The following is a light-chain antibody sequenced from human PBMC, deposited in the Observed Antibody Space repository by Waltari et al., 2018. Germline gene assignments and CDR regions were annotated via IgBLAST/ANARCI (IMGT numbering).Light chain of an antibody. J-gene: IGKJ5*01. CDR2: GAS. CDR1: QGVSSN. V-gene: IGKV3-15*01. CDR3: QQLNSYPIT. Sequence: EIVMTQSPATLSVSPWERATLSCRASQGVSSNLAWYQQKPGQAPRLLIYGASTRATGIPARFSGSGSGTEFTLTISSLQPEDFATYYCQQLNSYPITFGQGTRLEIK.